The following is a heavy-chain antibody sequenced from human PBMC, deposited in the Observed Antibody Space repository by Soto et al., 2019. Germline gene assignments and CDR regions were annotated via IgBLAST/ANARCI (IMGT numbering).Heavy chain of an antibody. D-gene: IGHD3-10*01. CDR2: ISPMFGAA. CDR1: GGTFNTYA. CDR3: AREVQVHTPAFVY. Sequence: QVQLVKSGAEMKKPGSSWKVSCPSSGGTFNTYAMNWVRQAPGQGPEWMGDISPMFGAANYAPKFQGRVTITADESTGTAYMQLSSLTSEDTALYFCAREVQVHTPAFVYWGQGTLVTVSS. V-gene: IGHV1-69*19. J-gene: IGHJ4*02.